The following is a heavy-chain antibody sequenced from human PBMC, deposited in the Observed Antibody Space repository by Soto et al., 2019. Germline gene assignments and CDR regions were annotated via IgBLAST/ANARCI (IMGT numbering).Heavy chain of an antibody. CDR3: AAGGGLPRYY. Sequence: QLQLQESGSGLVKPSQTLSLTCAVSGGSISSGGYSWSWIRQPPGKGLEWIGYICHSGSTYYNPSPKSQATITVDRSKHHFSLKLSSVTAADTAVYYCAAGGGLPRYYWGQGTLVTVSS. V-gene: IGHV4-30-2*01. D-gene: IGHD5-12*01. CDR1: GGSISSGGYS. J-gene: IGHJ4*02. CDR2: ICHSGST.